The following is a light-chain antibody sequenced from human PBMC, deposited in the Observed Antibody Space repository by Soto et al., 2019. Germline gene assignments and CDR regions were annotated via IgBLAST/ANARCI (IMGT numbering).Light chain of an antibody. J-gene: IGKJ5*01. CDR3: QQYNSYPVT. CDR1: QSVSSN. CDR2: GAS. Sequence: EIVMTQSPATLSVSPGERATLSCGASQSVSSNLAWYQQKPGKAPRLLIYGASTRATGIPARLSGSGYGTELTLTISGMKTEDFETYLCQQYNSYPVTFGHGTRLEIK. V-gene: IGKV3-15*01.